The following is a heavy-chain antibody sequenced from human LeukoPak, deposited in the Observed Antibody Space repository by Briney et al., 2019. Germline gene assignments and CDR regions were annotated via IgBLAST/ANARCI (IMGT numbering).Heavy chain of an antibody. CDR2: INPNSGGT. V-gene: IGHV1-2*02. Sequence: ASVTVSCKASGYTFTGYYMHWVRQAPGQGLKWMGWINPNSGGTNYAQKFQGRVTMTRDTSISTAYMELSRLRSDDTAVYYCARGPAGGYYFDYWGQGTLVTVSS. J-gene: IGHJ4*02. CDR1: GYTFTGYY. D-gene: IGHD6-13*01. CDR3: ARGPAGGYYFDY.